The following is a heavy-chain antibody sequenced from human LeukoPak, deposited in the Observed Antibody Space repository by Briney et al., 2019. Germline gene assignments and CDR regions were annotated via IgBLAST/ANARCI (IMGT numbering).Heavy chain of an antibody. CDR3: AREGYSGYEEGY. D-gene: IGHD5-12*01. Sequence: GGSLRLSCAASGFTFSSYPMTWVRQAPGKGLEWVSTIGSSAGDTHYADSVKGRFTISRDNSKNSLYLQMNSLRAEDTAVYYCAREGYSGYEEGYWGQGTLVTVSS. V-gene: IGHV3-23*01. CDR1: GFTFSSYP. J-gene: IGHJ4*02. CDR2: IGSSAGDT.